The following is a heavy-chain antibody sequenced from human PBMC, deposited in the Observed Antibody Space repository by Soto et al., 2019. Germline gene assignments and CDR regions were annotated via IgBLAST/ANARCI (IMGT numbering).Heavy chain of an antibody. CDR3: ARGLYDFWSGYLDAFDI. Sequence: ASVKVSCKASGYTFTSYAMHWVRQAPGQRLEWMGWTNAGNGNTKYSQKFQGRVTITRDTSASTAYMELSSLRSEDTAVYYCARGLYDFWSGYLDAFDIWGQGTMVTVSS. CDR1: GYTFTSYA. J-gene: IGHJ3*02. D-gene: IGHD3-3*01. V-gene: IGHV1-3*01. CDR2: TNAGNGNT.